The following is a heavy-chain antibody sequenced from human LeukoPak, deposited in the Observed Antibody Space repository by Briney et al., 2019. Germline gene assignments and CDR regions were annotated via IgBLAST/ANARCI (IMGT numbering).Heavy chain of an antibody. D-gene: IGHD3-22*01. CDR2: IYPGDSDT. J-gene: IGHJ4*02. Sequence: GESLKISCKISGYRLTNNWIGWVRQVPGKGLEWMGLIYPGDSDTRYSPSFQGQVTISADKSISTACLQWSSLKASDTAMYYCARHRNYYDSSGPFDYWGQGTLVTVSS. V-gene: IGHV5-51*01. CDR3: ARHRNYYDSSGPFDY. CDR1: GYRLTNNW.